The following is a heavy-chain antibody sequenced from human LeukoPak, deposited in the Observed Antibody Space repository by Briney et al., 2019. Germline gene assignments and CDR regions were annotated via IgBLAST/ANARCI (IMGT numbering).Heavy chain of an antibody. D-gene: IGHD2-8*01. CDR1: GFTVSSNY. CDR3: AKDRDGGSNTKAKGFDY. V-gene: IGHV3-23*01. Sequence: GGSLRLSCAASGFTVSSNYMGWVRQAPGEGLEWVSGISAGGGTTYYADSVKGRFTISRDKSKSTLYLQMNSLTVEDTAVYYCAKDRDGGSNTKAKGFDYWGQGTPVTVSS. J-gene: IGHJ4*02. CDR2: ISAGGGTT.